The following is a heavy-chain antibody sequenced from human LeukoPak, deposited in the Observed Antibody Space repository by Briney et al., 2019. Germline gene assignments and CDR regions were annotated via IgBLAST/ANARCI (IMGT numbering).Heavy chain of an antibody. V-gene: IGHV3-23*01. CDR1: GFTFSSYA. D-gene: IGHD3-3*01. J-gene: IGHJ4*02. CDR3: AKDATYYDFWSGYYSDY. CDR2: ISGSGGSA. Sequence: GGSLRLSCAASGFTFSSYAMSWVRQAPGKGLEWVSAISGSGGSADYADSVKGRFTISRDKSKNTLYLQMNSLRAEDTAVYYCAKDATYYDFWSGYYSDYWGQGTLVTVSS.